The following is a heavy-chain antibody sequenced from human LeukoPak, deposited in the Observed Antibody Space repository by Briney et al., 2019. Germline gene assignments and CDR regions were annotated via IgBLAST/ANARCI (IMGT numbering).Heavy chain of an antibody. CDR2: INPNSGNT. D-gene: IGHD4-23*01. J-gene: IGHJ4*02. CDR3: ARAPTYGGNSEYDY. CDR1: GYTFTSYD. V-gene: IGHV1-8*03. Sequence: SVKVSCKASGYTFTSYDINWVRQATGQGLEWMGWINPNSGNTGYAQKFQGRVTITRNTSISTAYMELSSLRSDDTAVYYCARAPTYGGNSEYDYWGQGTLVTVSS.